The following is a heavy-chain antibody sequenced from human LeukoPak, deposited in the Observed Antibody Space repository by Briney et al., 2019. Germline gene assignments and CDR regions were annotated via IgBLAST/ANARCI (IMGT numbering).Heavy chain of an antibody. D-gene: IGHD2-2*01. CDR2: IKQDGSEK. Sequence: GGSLRLSCAASGFTFSSYWMSWVRQAPGRGLEWVANIKQDGSEKYYVDSVKGRFAIPRDNAKNSLYLQMNSLGAEDTAVYYCARDDCSSISCYHNWFDPWGQGTLVTVSS. CDR3: ARDDCSSISCYHNWFDP. CDR1: GFTFSSYW. V-gene: IGHV3-7*01. J-gene: IGHJ5*02.